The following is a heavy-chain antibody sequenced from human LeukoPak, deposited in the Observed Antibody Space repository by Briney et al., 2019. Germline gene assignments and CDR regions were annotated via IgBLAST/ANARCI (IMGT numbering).Heavy chain of an antibody. CDR3: TTLGYHLDS. D-gene: IGHD3-22*01. J-gene: IGHJ4*02. CDR2: FAGSDTTK. CDR1: GFDFGAYE. V-gene: IGHV3-48*03. Sequence: SGGSLRLSCAASGFDFGAYEMNWVRQAPGKGLEWVAYFAGSDTTKYYADSVRSRFTISRDNAKNSLYLQMNSLRAEDTALYYCTTLGYHLDSWGQGTLVTVPS.